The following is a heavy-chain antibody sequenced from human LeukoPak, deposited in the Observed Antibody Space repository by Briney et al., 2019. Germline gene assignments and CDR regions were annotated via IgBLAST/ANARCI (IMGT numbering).Heavy chain of an antibody. Sequence: PGGSLRLSCAASGFTFSSYAMHWVRQAPGKGLEWVAVISYDGSNKYYADSVKGRFTISRDNSKNTLYLQMNSLRAEDTAVYYCATGIEDYSSSWYSGFDYWGQGTLVTVSS. J-gene: IGHJ4*02. CDR1: GFTFSSYA. V-gene: IGHV3-30-3*01. CDR3: ATGIEDYSSSWYSGFDY. CDR2: ISYDGSNK. D-gene: IGHD6-13*01.